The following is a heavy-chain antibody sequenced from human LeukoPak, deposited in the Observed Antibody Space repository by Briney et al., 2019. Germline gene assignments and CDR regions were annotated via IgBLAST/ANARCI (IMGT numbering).Heavy chain of an antibody. CDR2: ISSSSSYI. V-gene: IGHV3-21*01. J-gene: IGHJ5*02. Sequence: GGSLRLSCAASGFTFSSYSMNWVRQAPGKGLEWVSSISSSSSYIYYAGSVKGRFTISRDNAKNSLYLQMNSLRAEDTAVYYCARYGSGSYSSWGQGTLVTVSS. D-gene: IGHD3-10*01. CDR1: GFTFSSYS. CDR3: ARYGSGSYSS.